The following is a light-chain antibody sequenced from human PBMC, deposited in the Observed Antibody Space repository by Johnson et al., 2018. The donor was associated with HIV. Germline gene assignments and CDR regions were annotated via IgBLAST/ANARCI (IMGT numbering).Light chain of an antibody. J-gene: IGLJ1*01. CDR1: SSNIGNNY. CDR3: GTWDSSLSAGGANYV. V-gene: IGLV1-51*01. Sequence: QSVLTQPPSVSAAPGQKVTIYCYGSSSNIGNNYVSWYQQLPGTAPKLLIYDNNKRPSGIPDRFSGSKSGTSATLGITGLQTGDEADYYCGTWDSSLSAGGANYVFGTGTKVTVL. CDR2: DNN.